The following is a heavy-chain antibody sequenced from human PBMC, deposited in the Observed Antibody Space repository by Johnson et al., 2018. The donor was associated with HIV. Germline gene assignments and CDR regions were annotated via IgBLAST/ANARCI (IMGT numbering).Heavy chain of an antibody. CDR3: AKDPAAAALRAFDI. CDR1: GFKYA. CDR2: TPGGDGGT. Sequence: QVQLVEFGGGVVQPGRSLRLSCAASGFKYAASGLAFSNYAVKWVSHTPGGDGGTSFADSVKGRFTISRDNSKNTLYLQMNSLRAEDTAVYYCAKDPAAAALRAFDIWGQGTMVTVSS. D-gene: IGHD6-13*01. J-gene: IGHJ3*02. V-gene: IGHV3-NL1*01.